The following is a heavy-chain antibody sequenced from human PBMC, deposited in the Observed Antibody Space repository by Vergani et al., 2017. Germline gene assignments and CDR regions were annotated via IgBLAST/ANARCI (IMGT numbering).Heavy chain of an antibody. CDR3: ARSLVAGKGGY. J-gene: IGHJ4*02. D-gene: IGHD6-19*01. CDR2: ISTTSDTI. Sequence: EVQLLESGGGLVQPGGSLRLSCAASGFTFSSYAMSWVRQAPGKGLEWLSYISTTSDTIYYADSVRGRFTISRDNAKNSLYLEMNSLRVEDTAVYFCARSLVAGKGGYWGQGTRVAVSS. CDR1: GFTFSSYA. V-gene: IGHV3-48*01.